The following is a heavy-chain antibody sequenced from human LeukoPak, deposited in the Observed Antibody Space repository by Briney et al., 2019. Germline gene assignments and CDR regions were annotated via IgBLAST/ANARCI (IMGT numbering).Heavy chain of an antibody. CDR2: INPNSGDT. D-gene: IGHD2-2*01. V-gene: IGHV1-2*02. CDR3: ARANFLYCSSTTCLFHY. Sequence: ASVKVSCTASGYTFTDYYLHWVRQAPGQGFEWMGWINPNSGDTNYAQKFQGRVTMTRDTSISTAHMEMSRLRSDDTAVYYCARANFLYCSSTTCLFHYWGQGTLVTVSS. CDR1: GYTFTDYY. J-gene: IGHJ4*02.